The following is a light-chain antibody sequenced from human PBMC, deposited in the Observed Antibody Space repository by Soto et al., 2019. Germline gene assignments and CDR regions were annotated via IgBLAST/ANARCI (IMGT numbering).Light chain of an antibody. CDR1: QSVSSY. V-gene: IGKV3-11*01. CDR3: QQRSRWPLT. J-gene: IGKJ4*01. Sequence: EIVLTQSPATLSLSPGERVTLYCRASQSVSSYLAWYQQKPGQAPRLLIYDTSNRATGIPARFSGGGSGTDFTLTISSLEPEDFAVYYCQQRSRWPLTFGGGTKVEIK. CDR2: DTS.